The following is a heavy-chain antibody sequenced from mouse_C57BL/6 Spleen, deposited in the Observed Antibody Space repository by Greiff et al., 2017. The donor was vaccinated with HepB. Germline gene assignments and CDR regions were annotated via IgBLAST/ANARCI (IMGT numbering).Heavy chain of an antibody. D-gene: IGHD1-1*01. CDR1: GFTFSDYY. J-gene: IGHJ1*03. CDR3: ARDGYYYGSRGLYFDV. V-gene: IGHV5-16*01. CDR2: INYDGSST. Sequence: EVELVESEGGLVQPGSSMKLSCTASGFTFSDYYMAWVRQVPEKGLEWVANINYDGSSTYYLDSLKSRFIISRDNAKNILYLQMSSLKSEDTATYYCARDGYYYGSRGLYFDVWGTGTTVTVSS.